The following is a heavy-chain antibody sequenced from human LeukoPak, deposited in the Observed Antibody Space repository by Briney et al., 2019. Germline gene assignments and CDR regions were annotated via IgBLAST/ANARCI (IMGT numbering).Heavy chain of an antibody. V-gene: IGHV7-4-1*02. CDR3: AGVADYYGSGSYYKRSFDP. CDR1: GYTFTSYA. J-gene: IGHJ5*02. D-gene: IGHD3-10*01. Sequence: GASVKASCKASGYTFTSYAMNWVRQAPGQGLEWMGWINTNTGNPTYAQGFTGRFVFSLDTSVSTAYLQISSLKAEDTAVYYCAGVADYYGSGSYYKRSFDPWGQGTLVTVSS. CDR2: INTNTGNP.